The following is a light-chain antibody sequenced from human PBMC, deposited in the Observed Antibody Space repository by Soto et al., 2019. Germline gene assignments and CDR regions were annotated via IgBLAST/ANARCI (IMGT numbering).Light chain of an antibody. J-gene: IGKJ5*01. CDR1: QSVSASY. Sequence: IVLTQSPATLSLSPWKRATLSCRASQSVSASYLAWYQHKPGQAPRLLIYAASSRATGIPDRFSGSGSGTDFTLTVSRLEPEDFAVYYCQQYGSSSTFGQGTRLEIK. CDR3: QQYGSSST. V-gene: IGKV3-20*01. CDR2: AAS.